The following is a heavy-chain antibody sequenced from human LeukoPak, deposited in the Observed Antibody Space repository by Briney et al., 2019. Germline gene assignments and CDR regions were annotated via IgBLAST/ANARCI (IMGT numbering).Heavy chain of an antibody. CDR2: IYYSGST. CDR3: ARYDSSGYWAFDI. V-gene: IGHV4-59*01. CDR1: GGSISSYY. D-gene: IGHD3-22*01. Sequence: SETLSLTCTVSGGSISSYYWSWIRQPPGKGLEWIGYIYYSGSTNYNPSLKSRVTISVDTSKNQLSLKLSSVTAADTAVYYCARYDSSGYWAFDIWGQGTMVTVSS. J-gene: IGHJ3*02.